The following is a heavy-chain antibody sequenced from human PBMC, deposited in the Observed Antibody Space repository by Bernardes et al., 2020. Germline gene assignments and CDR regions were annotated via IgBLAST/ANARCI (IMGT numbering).Heavy chain of an antibody. J-gene: IGHJ5*02. D-gene: IGHD3-3*01. V-gene: IGHV3-53*01. CDR2: IYSGGST. Sequence: GGSLRLSCAASGFTVSSNYMSWVRQAPGKGLEWVSVIYSGGSTYYADSVKGRFTISRDNSKNTLYLQMNSLRAEDTAVYYCARAHDFWSGKEYNWFDPWGQGTLVTVSS. CDR1: GFTVSSNY. CDR3: ARAHDFWSGKEYNWFDP.